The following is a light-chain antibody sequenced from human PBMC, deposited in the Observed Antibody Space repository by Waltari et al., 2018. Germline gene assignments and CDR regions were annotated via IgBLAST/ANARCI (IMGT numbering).Light chain of an antibody. CDR2: VNSDGSH. CDR3: QTGGHGTWV. V-gene: IGLV4-69*01. J-gene: IGLJ3*02. CDR1: SGHSSNI. Sequence: QLVLTQSPSASASLGASVKLTCTLDSGHSSNIIAWHQQKPEKGPRLLMKVNSDGSHTKGDEIPDRFSGSSSGPERYLTISSVQSEDEADYYCQTGGHGTWVFGGGTKLTVL.